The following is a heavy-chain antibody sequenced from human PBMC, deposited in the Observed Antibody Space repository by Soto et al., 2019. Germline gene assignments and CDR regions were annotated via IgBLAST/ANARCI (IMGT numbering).Heavy chain of an antibody. J-gene: IGHJ3*02. Sequence: PGGSLRLSCAASGFSFSSYGMHWVRQAPGKGLEWVAVIWYDGSNKYYADSVKGRFTISRDNSKNTLYLQMNSLRAEDTAVYYCARFEYGLNAFDIWAQGTMVTVSS. CDR2: IWYDGSNK. V-gene: IGHV3-33*01. CDR3: ARFEYGLNAFDI. D-gene: IGHD4-17*01. CDR1: GFSFSSYG.